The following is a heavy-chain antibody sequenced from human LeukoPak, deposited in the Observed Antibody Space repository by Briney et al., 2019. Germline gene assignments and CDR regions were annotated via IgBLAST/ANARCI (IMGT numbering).Heavy chain of an antibody. CDR2: ISAYNGNT. V-gene: IGHV1-18*01. Sequence: ASVKVPCKASGYTFTSYGISWVRQAPGQGLEWMGWISAYNGNTNYAQKLQGRVTMTTDTSTSTAYMELRSLRSDDTAVYYCAGIAAAGDDAFDIWGQGTMVTVSS. CDR1: GYTFTSYG. D-gene: IGHD6-13*01. J-gene: IGHJ3*02. CDR3: AGIAAAGDDAFDI.